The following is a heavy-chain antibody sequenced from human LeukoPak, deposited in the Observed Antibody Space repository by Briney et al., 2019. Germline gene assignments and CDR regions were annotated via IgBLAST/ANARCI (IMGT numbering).Heavy chain of an antibody. V-gene: IGHV3-53*01. Sequence: GGSLRLSCAASGFTVSSNYMSWVRQAPGKGLEWVSVIYSGGSTYYADSVKGRFTISRDNSKNTLYLQMNSLRAEDTAVYYCARGGLYVAARAFDYWGQGTLVTVSS. J-gene: IGHJ4*02. CDR3: ARGGLYVAARAFDY. CDR1: GFTVSSNY. CDR2: IYSGGST. D-gene: IGHD6-6*01.